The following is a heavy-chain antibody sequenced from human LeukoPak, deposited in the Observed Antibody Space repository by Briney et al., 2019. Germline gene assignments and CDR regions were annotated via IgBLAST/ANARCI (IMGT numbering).Heavy chain of an antibody. CDR1: GYTFTGYY. J-gene: IGHJ4*02. CDR2: INPNSGGT. V-gene: IGHV1-2*02. Sequence: ASVKVSCKASGYTFTGYYMHWVRQAPGQGLEWLGWINPNSGGTKYAQKFHGRVTMSRDPSISPAYMGLSRLRSEDPAVYHCARDPISSDYPFDYWGQGTLVTVSS. D-gene: IGHD3-22*01. CDR3: ARDPISSDYPFDY.